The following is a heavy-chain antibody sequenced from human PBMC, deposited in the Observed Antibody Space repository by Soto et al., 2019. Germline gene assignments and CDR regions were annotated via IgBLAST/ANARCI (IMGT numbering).Heavy chain of an antibody. V-gene: IGHV1-18*01. J-gene: IGHJ6*02. CDR3: VMVDGYVKPSLQDV. CDR2: INTYNGNT. D-gene: IGHD5-18*01. CDR1: GYTFTSYG. Sequence: QVQLVQSGAEVKNPGASVKVSCKASGYTFTSYGIDWARQAPGQGLEWMGWINTYNGNTNYAQNVQGRVTLTTDTSTSTAHMEMRSLRSKDTAMYYCVMVDGYVKPSLQDVWGQGTTVIVSS.